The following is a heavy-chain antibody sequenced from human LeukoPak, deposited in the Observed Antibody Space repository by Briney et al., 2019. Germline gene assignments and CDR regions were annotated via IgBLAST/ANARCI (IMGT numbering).Heavy chain of an antibody. CDR3: ARGADSSSWYRV. D-gene: IGHD6-13*01. V-gene: IGHV3-21*01. CDR1: GFTFSSYS. CDR2: ISSSSSYI. J-gene: IGHJ6*04. Sequence: GGSLRLSCAASGFTFSSYSMNWVRQAPGKGLEWVSSISSSSSYIYYADSVKGRFTISRDNAKNSLYLQMNSLRAEDTAVYYCARGADSSSWYRVWGKGTTVTVSS.